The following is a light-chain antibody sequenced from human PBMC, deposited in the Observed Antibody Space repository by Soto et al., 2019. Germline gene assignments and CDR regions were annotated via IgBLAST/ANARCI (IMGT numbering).Light chain of an antibody. CDR2: GVS. V-gene: IGKV1-6*01. CDR1: QDVKND. J-gene: IGKJ2*01. CDR3: LQDSDYPYT. Sequence: AIRMTQSPSSLSASVGDRVNITCRASQDVKNDLGWYQQKPGKAPKLLIYGVSTLENGVPSRFSGSGSATYFTLTISSLQPEDSATYYCLQDSDYPYTFGQGTKLEI.